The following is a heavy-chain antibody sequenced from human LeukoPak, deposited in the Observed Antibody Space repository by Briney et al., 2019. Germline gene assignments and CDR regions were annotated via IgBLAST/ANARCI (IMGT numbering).Heavy chain of an antibody. D-gene: IGHD6-13*01. V-gene: IGHV3-7*03. CDR2: IKQDGSEK. Sequence: GGSLRLSCAASGFTFSSYWMGWVRQAPGKGLEWVANIKQDGSEKYYVDSVKGRFTISRDNAKNSLYLQMNSLRAEDTAVYYCAREGGSSSWQFDYWGQGTLVTVSS. J-gene: IGHJ4*02. CDR1: GFTFSSYW. CDR3: AREGGSSSWQFDY.